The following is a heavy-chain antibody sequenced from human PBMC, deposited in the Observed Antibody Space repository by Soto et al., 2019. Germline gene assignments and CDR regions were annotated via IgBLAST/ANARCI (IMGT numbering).Heavy chain of an antibody. CDR1: GXTFSSEY. CDR2: IDSGGNT. J-gene: IGHJ4*02. D-gene: IGHD1-26*01. CDR3: ARASGRRLFDY. Sequence: GSLRLSCAASGXTFSSEYMSWVRQAPGKGLEWVSVIDSGGNTYYADSVKGRFTISRYTSKNTLHLQINRLRAEDTAVYYCARASGRRLFDYWGQGALVTVSS. V-gene: IGHV3-53*01.